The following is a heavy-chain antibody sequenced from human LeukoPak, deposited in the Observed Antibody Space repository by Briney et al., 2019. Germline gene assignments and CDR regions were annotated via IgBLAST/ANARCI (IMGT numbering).Heavy chain of an antibody. Sequence: SENLSLNWRGLCLLHRGCFLLGLIRQPPRKGLGWIGRIYHSGNTYYNPSLKSRVAMSVDMSKNQFSLKLTSVTAADTAFYYCARQGVAYSIYDAFRIWGQGTRVTVSS. D-gene: IGHD3-16*01. V-gene: IGHV4-38-2*01. J-gene: IGHJ3*02. CDR2: IYHSGNT. CDR1: LLHRGCFL. CDR3: ARQGVAYSIYDAFRI.